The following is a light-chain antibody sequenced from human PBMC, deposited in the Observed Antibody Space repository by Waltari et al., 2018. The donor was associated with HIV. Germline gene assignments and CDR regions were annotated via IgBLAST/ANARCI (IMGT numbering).Light chain of an antibody. V-gene: IGLV3-21*04. J-gene: IGLJ1*01. CDR3: QVWDPLSDHPV. CDR1: NIGRKS. Sequence: SHVLSQPPSVSVAPGKPASVTCGGDNIGRKSVHWYQQRPGQAPLLLIFYNSDLPSWIPKPFSGSNSVGTATLTIIRVEGGDEADYYCQVWDPLSDHPVFGTGTKVTVL. CDR2: YNS.